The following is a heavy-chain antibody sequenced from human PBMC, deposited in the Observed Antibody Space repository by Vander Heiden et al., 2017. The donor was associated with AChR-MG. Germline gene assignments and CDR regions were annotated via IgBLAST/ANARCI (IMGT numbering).Heavy chain of an antibody. V-gene: IGHV3-30-3*01. CDR2: ISYDGSNK. Sequence: QVQLVESGGGVVQPGRSLRLSCAASGFTFSSYAMHWVRQAPGKGLEWVAVISYDGSNKYYADSVKGRFTISRDNSKNTLYLQMNSLRAEDTAVYYCARDPLRLGELSSRPSLNWYFDLWGRGTLVTVSS. D-gene: IGHD3-16*02. CDR3: ARDPLRLGELSSRPSLNWYFDL. J-gene: IGHJ2*01. CDR1: GFTFSSYA.